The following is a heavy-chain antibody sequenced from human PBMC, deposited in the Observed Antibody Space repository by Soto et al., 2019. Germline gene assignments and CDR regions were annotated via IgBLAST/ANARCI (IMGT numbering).Heavy chain of an antibody. CDR1: GFTFDDSA. Sequence: EVQLVESGGGLVQPGRSLRLSCAASGFTFDDSAMHWVRQAPGKGLEWVSGISWNSDSKGYADSVTGRFTISRDNAKNSLYLQMNTLRAEDTAIYYCVKHSVRSVTTRGGWFDPWGQGTLVTVSS. CDR2: ISWNSDSK. CDR3: VKHSVRSVTTRGGWFDP. J-gene: IGHJ5*02. V-gene: IGHV3-9*01. D-gene: IGHD4-17*01.